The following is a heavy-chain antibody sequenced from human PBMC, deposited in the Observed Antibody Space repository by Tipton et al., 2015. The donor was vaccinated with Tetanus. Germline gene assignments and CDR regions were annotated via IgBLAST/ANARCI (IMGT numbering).Heavy chain of an antibody. CDR1: GGSISSYY. CDR3: ARKIIAAAGTYYYSCGMDV. Sequence: TLSLTCTVSGGSISSYYWSWIRRPPGKGLEWIGYIYYSGSTNYNPSLKSRVTISVDTSKNQFSLKLSSVTAADTAVYYCARKIIAAAGTYYYSCGMDVWGQGTPVTVSS. CDR2: IYYSGST. D-gene: IGHD6-13*01. J-gene: IGHJ6*02. V-gene: IGHV4-59*01.